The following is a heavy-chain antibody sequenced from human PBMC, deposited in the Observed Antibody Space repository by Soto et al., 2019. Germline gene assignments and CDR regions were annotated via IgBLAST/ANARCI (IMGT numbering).Heavy chain of an antibody. CDR3: ARGAYSSTGPAHY. Sequence: GASVKVSCKASGYTFTGNYMHWVRQAPGQGLEWMGWINPNSGGTKYAQKFQGRVTMTRDTSITTAYMELSGLRYDDTAVYHCARGAYSSTGPAHYWG. D-gene: IGHD2-2*01. CDR1: GYTFTGNY. V-gene: IGHV1-2*02. J-gene: IGHJ4*01. CDR2: INPNSGGT.